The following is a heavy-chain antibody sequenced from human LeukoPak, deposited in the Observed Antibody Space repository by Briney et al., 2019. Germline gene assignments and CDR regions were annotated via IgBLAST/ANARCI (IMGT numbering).Heavy chain of an antibody. D-gene: IGHD6-13*01. CDR1: GGSFSGYY. CDR3: ARGVYIAAAQYGY. Sequence: ASETLSLTCAVYGGSFSGYYWIWIRQPPGKGLEWIGFIYYSGTTNYNPSLKSRVTISVDTSKNQFSLKLSSVTAADTAVYYCARGVYIAAAQYGYWGQGTLVTVSS. J-gene: IGHJ4*02. CDR2: IYYSGTT. V-gene: IGHV4-59*01.